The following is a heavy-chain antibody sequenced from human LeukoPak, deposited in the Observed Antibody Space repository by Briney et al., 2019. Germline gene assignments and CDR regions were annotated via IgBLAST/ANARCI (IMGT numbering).Heavy chain of an antibody. CDR1: GFTFRSYA. D-gene: IGHD6-19*01. CDR3: VRYQPGGGWSGFDY. V-gene: IGHV3-30*15. Sequence: QPGGSLRLSCAASGFTFRSYAMHWVRQAPGKGLEWVAVISDDGSRQHYADFLEGRFTISRDNSKNTVSLQMSSLTSEDTAVYFCVRYQPGGGWSGFDYWGQGTLVTVSS. J-gene: IGHJ4*02. CDR2: ISDDGSRQ.